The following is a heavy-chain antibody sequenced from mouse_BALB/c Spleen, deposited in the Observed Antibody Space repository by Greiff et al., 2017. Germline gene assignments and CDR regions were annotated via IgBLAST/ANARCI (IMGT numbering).Heavy chain of an antibody. V-gene: IGHV1S137*01. Sequence: QVQLQQSGAELVRPGVSVKISCKGSGYTFTDYAMHWVKQSHAKSLEWIGVISTYYGDASYNQKFKGKATMTVDKSSSTAYMELARLTSEDSAIYYCARGITTGRYAMDYWGQGTSVTVSS. CDR1: GYTFTDYA. J-gene: IGHJ4*01. CDR2: ISTYYGDA. CDR3: ARGITTGRYAMDY. D-gene: IGHD1-2*01.